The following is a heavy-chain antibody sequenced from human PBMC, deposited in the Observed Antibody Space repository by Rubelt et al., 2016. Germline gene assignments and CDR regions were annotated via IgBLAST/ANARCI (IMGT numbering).Heavy chain of an antibody. Sequence: VRQAPGKGLEWVSIVYYGGDTYYADSVKGRFTISRDSSKNTLYLQMNVLRAEDTAVYYCASPGYCSGDSCYSDFRHWGQGTLVTVSS. CDR2: VYYGGDT. V-gene: IGHV3-53*01. D-gene: IGHD2-15*01. J-gene: IGHJ1*01. CDR3: ASPGYCSGDSCYSDFRH.